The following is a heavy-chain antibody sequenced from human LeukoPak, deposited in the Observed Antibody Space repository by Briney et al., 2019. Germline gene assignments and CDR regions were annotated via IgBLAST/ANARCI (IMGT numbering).Heavy chain of an antibody. J-gene: IGHJ4*02. V-gene: IGHV3-30*18. CDR2: ISYDGSNK. CDR1: GFTFNRCW. CDR3: AKESFDY. Sequence: GGSLRLSCVVSGFTFNRCWMNWVRQAPGKGLEWVAVISYDGSNKYYADSVKGRFTISRDNSKNTLYLQMNSLRAEDTAVYYCAKESFDYWGQGTLVTVSS.